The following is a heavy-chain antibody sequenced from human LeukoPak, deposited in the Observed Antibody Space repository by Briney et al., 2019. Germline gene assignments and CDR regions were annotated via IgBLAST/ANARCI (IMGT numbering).Heavy chain of an antibody. Sequence: GGSLRLPCAASGFPFSSYAMSWARHAPGKGLEWVSAISGSGGSTYYADSVKGRFTISRDNSKNTLYLQMNSLRAEDTAVYYCAKCPYSSGWYIQNNWFDPWGQGTLVTVSS. CDR2: ISGSGGST. CDR3: AKCPYSSGWYIQNNWFDP. J-gene: IGHJ5*02. D-gene: IGHD6-19*01. V-gene: IGHV3-23*01. CDR1: GFPFSSYA.